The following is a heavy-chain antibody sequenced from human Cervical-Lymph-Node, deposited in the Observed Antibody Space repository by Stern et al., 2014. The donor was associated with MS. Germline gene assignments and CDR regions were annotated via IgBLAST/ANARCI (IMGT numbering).Heavy chain of an antibody. D-gene: IGHD1-14*01. CDR3: ARVPPGGQPVLNYNYYGMDV. V-gene: IGHV1-69*06. J-gene: IGHJ6*02. Sequence: QVQLVQSGAEVKKPGSSVRVSCRASGGTFSNYAISWVRQAPGQGLQWMGDIIPIFGSRNFAEKFQGRVTITADKSTSTAYMELRSLRSEDTAVYYCARVPPGGQPVLNYNYYGMDVWGQGTTITVSS. CDR1: GGTFSNYA. CDR2: IIPIFGSR.